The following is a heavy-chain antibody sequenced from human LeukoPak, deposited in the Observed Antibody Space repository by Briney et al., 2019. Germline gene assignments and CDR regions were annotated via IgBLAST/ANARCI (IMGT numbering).Heavy chain of an antibody. Sequence: ASVKVSCKASGYTFTSYGISWVRQAPGQGLEWMGWICAYNGNTKYAQNLQGRVTVTTDTSTSTAYMELRSLRSDDTAVYYCARARRGVEMATIFDFWGQGTVVTVSS. CDR3: ARARRGVEMATIFDF. D-gene: IGHD5-24*01. CDR1: GYTFTSYG. V-gene: IGHV1-18*01. CDR2: ICAYNGNT. J-gene: IGHJ4*02.